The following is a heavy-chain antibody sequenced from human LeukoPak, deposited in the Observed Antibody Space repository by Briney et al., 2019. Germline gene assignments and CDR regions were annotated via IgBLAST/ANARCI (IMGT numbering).Heavy chain of an antibody. D-gene: IGHD3-9*01. V-gene: IGHV3-33*01. CDR2: IWYDGSNK. CDR1: GFTFSSYG. J-gene: IGHJ6*02. Sequence: GRSLRLSCAASGFTFSSYGMHWVRQAPGKGLEWVAVIWYDGSNKYYADSAKGRFTISRDNSKNTLYLQMNSLRAGDTAVYYCARAYYDILTASNYYYGMDVWGQGTTVTVSS. CDR3: ARAYYDILTASNYYYGMDV.